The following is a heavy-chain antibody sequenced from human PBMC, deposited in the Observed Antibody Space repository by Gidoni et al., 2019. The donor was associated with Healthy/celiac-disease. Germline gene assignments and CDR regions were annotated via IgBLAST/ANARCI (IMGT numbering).Heavy chain of an antibody. CDR3: ARDGPGGGWLGGMDV. Sequence: QVQLVESGGGVVQPGRSLRLSCAASGFTFSSYGLHWVRQAPGKGLEWVAVISYDGSNKYYADSVKGRFTISRDNSKNTLYLQMNSLRAEDTAVYYCARDGPGGGWLGGMDVWGQGTTVTVSS. D-gene: IGHD5-12*01. J-gene: IGHJ6*02. V-gene: IGHV3-30*03. CDR1: GFTFSSYG. CDR2: ISYDGSNK.